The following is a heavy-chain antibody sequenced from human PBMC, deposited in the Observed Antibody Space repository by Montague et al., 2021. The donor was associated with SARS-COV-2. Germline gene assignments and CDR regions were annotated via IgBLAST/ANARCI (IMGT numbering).Heavy chain of an antibody. V-gene: IGHV4-39*07. Sequence: SETLSLTCTVSGGSISSSSYYWGWIRQPPGKGLEWIGSIYYSGSTYYNPSLKSRVTISVDTSKNQFSLKLSSVTAAGTAVYYCARDLRRGFDPWGQGTLVTVSS. CDR3: ARDLRRGFDP. J-gene: IGHJ5*02. D-gene: IGHD3-10*01. CDR2: IYYSGST. CDR1: GGSISSSSYY.